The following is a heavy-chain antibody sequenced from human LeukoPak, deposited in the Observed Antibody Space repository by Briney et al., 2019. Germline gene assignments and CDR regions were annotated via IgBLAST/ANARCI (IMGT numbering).Heavy chain of an antibody. CDR2: ISSSGSTI. Sequence: GGSLRLSCAASGFTFSSYEMNWVRQAPGKGLEWVPYISSSGSTIYYADSVKGRFTISRDNAKNSLYLQMNSLRAEDTAVYYCARERSYYDILTGYIDYWGQGTLVTVSS. CDR1: GFTFSSYE. CDR3: ARERSYYDILTGYIDY. J-gene: IGHJ4*02. V-gene: IGHV3-48*03. D-gene: IGHD3-9*01.